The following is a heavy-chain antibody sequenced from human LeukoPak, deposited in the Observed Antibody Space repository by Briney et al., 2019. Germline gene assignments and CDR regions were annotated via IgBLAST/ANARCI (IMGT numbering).Heavy chain of an antibody. Sequence: ASVKVSCKASGYTFTGYYMHWVRQAPGQGLEWMGWINPNSGGTNYAQKFQGRVTMTRDTSISTAYMELSRLRSDDTAVYYCAINIFYGSCWPPLGGFDIWGQGKMVTVSS. D-gene: IGHD2/OR15-2a*01. J-gene: IGHJ3*02. CDR3: AINIFYGSCWPPLGGFDI. CDR1: GYTFTGYY. V-gene: IGHV1-2*02. CDR2: INPNSGGT.